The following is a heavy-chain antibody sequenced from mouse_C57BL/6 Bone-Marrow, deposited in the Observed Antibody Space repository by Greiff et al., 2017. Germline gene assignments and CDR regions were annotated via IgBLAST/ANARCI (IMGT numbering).Heavy chain of an antibody. D-gene: IGHD1-1*01. V-gene: IGHV2-2*01. CDR1: GFSLTSYG. J-gene: IGHJ3*01. CDR3: ARYYYGEGFAY. Sequence: QVQLQQSGPGLVQPSQSLSITCTVSGFSLTSYGVHWVRQSPGKGLEWLGVIWSGGSKDYNAAFISRLSTSKDNSKSQVFFKMNRLQADDTAIYYCARYYYGEGFAYWGQGTLVTVSA. CDR2: IWSGGSK.